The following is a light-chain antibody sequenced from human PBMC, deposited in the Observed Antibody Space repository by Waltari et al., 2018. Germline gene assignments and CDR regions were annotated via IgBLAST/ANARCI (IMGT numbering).Light chain of an antibody. CDR1: NNDIGSSTL. Sequence: QSALTQPASVSGSPGQSITISCTGTNNDIGSSTLVSWYQQHPGKAPKVIIFEVNKRPSGVSNRFSGSKSGNTASLTVSGLHPEDEADYYCCSYAGTPRVVFGGGTKLTVL. CDR3: CSYAGTPRVV. CDR2: EVN. J-gene: IGLJ2*01. V-gene: IGLV2-23*02.